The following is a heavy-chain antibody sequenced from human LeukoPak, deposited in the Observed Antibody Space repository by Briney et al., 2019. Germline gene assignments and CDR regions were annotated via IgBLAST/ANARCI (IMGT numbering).Heavy chain of an antibody. V-gene: IGHV1-18*01. CDR1: GYTFTSYG. Sequence: ASVKVSCKASGYTFTSYGISWVRQAPGQGLEWMGWISAYNGNTNYAQKLQGRVTMTTDTSTSTACMELRSLRSDDTAVYYCARDSRYEGWFDYWGQGTLVTVSS. CDR3: ARDSRYEGWFDY. CDR2: ISAYNGNT. D-gene: IGHD3-16*01. J-gene: IGHJ4*02.